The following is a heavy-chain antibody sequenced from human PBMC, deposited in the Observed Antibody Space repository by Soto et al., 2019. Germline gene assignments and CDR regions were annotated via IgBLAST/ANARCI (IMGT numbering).Heavy chain of an antibody. J-gene: IGHJ4*02. CDR2: TRHDGSNT. Sequence: QVQLVESGGGVVQPGRSLRLSCAASGFTFSGYGMHWVRQAPGKGLEWVAITRHDGSNTYYADSVRGRFTISRDNSKKTLYLQMDSLTSEDTAVYYCARDGLGATTFSGYFDYWGQGTLVTVSS. CDR1: GFTFSGYG. V-gene: IGHV3-33*01. D-gene: IGHD1-26*01. CDR3: ARDGLGATTFSGYFDY.